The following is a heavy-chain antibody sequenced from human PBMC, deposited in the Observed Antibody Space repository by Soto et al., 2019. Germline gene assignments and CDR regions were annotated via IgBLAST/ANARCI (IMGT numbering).Heavy chain of an antibody. CDR3: AASPDYGPQFDF. CDR1: GFTFSSYW. D-gene: IGHD4-17*01. J-gene: IGHJ4*02. CDR2: IKQDGSEK. V-gene: IGHV3-7*01. Sequence: PGASRRLSCAASGFTFSSYWINWVRQAPGKGLEWVANIKQDGSEKYYVDSVKGRFTISRDSSENSVYLQMHRLRAEDTDVYYCAASPDYGPQFDFWGQGSLVTVSS.